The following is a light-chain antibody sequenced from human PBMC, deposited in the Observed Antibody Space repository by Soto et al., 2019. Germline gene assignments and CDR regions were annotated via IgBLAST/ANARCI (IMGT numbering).Light chain of an antibody. CDR1: SSNIGGNS. CDR3: GSWDSSLSAYV. J-gene: IGLJ1*01. CDR2: DDD. Sequence: QSVMTQPPSVSAAPGQKVTISCSGSSSNIGGNSVSWYQQLPGTAPKLLIYDDDKRPSGIPDRFSGSKSGTSATLGFTGFQTGDVADYYCGSWDSSLSAYVFGTGTKLTVL. V-gene: IGLV1-51*01.